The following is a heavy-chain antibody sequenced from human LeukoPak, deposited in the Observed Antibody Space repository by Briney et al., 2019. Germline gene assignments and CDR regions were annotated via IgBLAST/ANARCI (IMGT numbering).Heavy chain of an antibody. J-gene: IGHJ4*02. Sequence: EASVKVSCKASGYTFTGYYMHWVRQAPGQGLEWMGWINPNSGGTNYAQKFQGWVTMTRDTSISTAYMELSRLRSDDTAVYYCARVGSGSYWDYFDYWGQGTLVTVSS. CDR1: GYTFTGYY. CDR2: INPNSGGT. V-gene: IGHV1-2*04. CDR3: ARVGSGSYWDYFDY. D-gene: IGHD3-10*01.